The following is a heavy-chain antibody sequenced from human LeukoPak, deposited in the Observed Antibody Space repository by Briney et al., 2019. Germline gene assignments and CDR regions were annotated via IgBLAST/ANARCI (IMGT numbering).Heavy chain of an antibody. CDR2: IYYSGST. V-gene: IGHV4-59*01. J-gene: IGHJ4*02. Sequence: SETLSLTCTVSGGSISSYYWSWIRQPPGKGLEWIGYIYYSGSTNYNPSLKCRVTISVDTSKNQFSLKLSSVTAADTAVYYCARGRSSSSWYEFGYWGQGTLVTVSS. CDR3: ARGRSSSSWYEFGY. CDR1: GGSISSYY. D-gene: IGHD6-13*01.